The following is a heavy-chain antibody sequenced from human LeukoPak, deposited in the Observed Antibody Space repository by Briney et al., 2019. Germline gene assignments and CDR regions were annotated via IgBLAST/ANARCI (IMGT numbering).Heavy chain of an antibody. J-gene: IGHJ4*02. V-gene: IGHV3-7*01. CDR1: GCTFSSNC. CDR3: ARDLKYDSSGLFDY. CDR2: IEQAGSEK. D-gene: IGHD3-22*01. Sequence: GGSLRLSCAASGCTFSSNCMSWVRQAPGKGLEWVANIEQAGSEKYYVDSVKGRFTMSRDNAKNSLYLQMNSLRAEDTAVYSCARDLKYDSSGLFDYWGQGTLVTVSS.